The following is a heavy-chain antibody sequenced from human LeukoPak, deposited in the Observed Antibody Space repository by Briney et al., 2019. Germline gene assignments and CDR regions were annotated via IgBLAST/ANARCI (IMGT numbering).Heavy chain of an antibody. CDR2: IYYSGST. D-gene: IGHD6-6*01. CDR3: AIVRATSIAARAPPSVFY. CDR1: GGSISSSSYY. Sequence: SETLSLTCTVSGGSISSSSYYWGWIRQPPGKGLEWIGSIYYSGSTYYNPSLKSRVTISVDTSKNQFSLKLSSVTAADTAVYYCAIVRATSIAARAPPSVFYWGQGTLVTVSS. J-gene: IGHJ4*02. V-gene: IGHV4-39*01.